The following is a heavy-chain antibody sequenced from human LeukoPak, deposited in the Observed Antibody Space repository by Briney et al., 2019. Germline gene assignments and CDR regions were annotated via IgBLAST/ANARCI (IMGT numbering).Heavy chain of an antibody. CDR3: ARDLIVPDAMTGSGSYSTHY. CDR2: IYSSGST. V-gene: IGHV4-4*07. D-gene: IGHD3-10*01. Sequence: SEILSLTCTVSGGSISSYYWSRIRQPAGKGLEWIGRIYSSGSTNYNPSLKSRVTMSVDTSKNQFSLKLSSVTAADTAVYYCARDLIVPDAMTGSGSYSTHYWGQGTLATVSS. J-gene: IGHJ4*02. CDR1: GGSISSYY.